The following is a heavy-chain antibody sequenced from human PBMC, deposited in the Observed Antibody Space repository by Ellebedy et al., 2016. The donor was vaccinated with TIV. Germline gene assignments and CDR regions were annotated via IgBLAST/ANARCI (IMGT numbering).Heavy chain of an antibody. J-gene: IGHJ6*02. D-gene: IGHD2-2*01. Sequence: GESLKISCAASGFTFSDYGLYWVRQAPGKGLEWLAYITSSGDIKYYTDSVKGRFTISRDNANSSLHLQMNRLRAEDTAVYYCTRDPGSTRFYYYYGMDVWGQGTTVTVSS. CDR3: TRDPGSTRFYYYYGMDV. CDR1: GFTFSDYG. V-gene: IGHV3-11*01. CDR2: ITSSGDIK.